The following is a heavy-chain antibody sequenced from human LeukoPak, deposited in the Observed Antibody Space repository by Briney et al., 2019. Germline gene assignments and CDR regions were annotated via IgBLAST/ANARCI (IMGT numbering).Heavy chain of an antibody. D-gene: IGHD3-22*01. Sequence: GGSLRLSCAASGFTFSSYSMNWVRQAPGKGLKWVSYISSSSSTIYYADSVKGRFTVSRDNSKNTLYLQMNSLRPEDTAIYYCVRDHDSSSYPGNYYFDYWSQGTLVTVSS. CDR2: ISSSSSTI. CDR1: GFTFSSYS. V-gene: IGHV3-48*01. J-gene: IGHJ4*02. CDR3: VRDHDSSSYPGNYYFDY.